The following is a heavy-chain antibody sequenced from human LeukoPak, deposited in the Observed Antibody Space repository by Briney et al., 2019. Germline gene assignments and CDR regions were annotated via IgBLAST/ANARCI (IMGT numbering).Heavy chain of an antibody. CDR1: GFTFSRYA. J-gene: IGHJ4*02. Sequence: GGSLRLSCAASGFTFSRYALHWVRQTPGKGLEWVALTSFDGSNQYYADFVKGRFTISRDNSKNTLYLQMNSLRAEDTAVCYCARGSVGTPPPFDFWGQGTLVTISS. D-gene: IGHD2-15*01. V-gene: IGHV3-30-3*01. CDR2: TSFDGSNQ. CDR3: ARGSVGTPPPFDF.